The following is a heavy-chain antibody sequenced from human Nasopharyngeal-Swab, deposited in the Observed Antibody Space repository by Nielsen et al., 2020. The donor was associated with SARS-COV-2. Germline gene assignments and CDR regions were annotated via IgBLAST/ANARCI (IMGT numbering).Heavy chain of an antibody. V-gene: IGHV4-59*12. CDR1: GGSISSYY. CDR3: ARAYGDYPYWADY. J-gene: IGHJ4*02. Sequence: SETLSLTCTVSGGSISSYYWSWIRQPPGKGLEWIGYIYYSGSTYYNPSLKSRVTISVDTSKNQFSPKLSSVTAADTAVYYCARAYGDYPYWADYWGQGTLVTVSS. CDR2: IYYSGST. D-gene: IGHD4-17*01.